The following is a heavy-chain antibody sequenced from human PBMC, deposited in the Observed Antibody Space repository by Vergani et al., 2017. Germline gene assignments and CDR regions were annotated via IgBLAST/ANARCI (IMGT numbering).Heavy chain of an antibody. V-gene: IGHV3-49*04. D-gene: IGHD6-13*01. J-gene: IGHJ4*02. CDR3: SRGPTSGQQLVRAWFAY. CDR2: IRSKAYGGTT. Sequence: EVQLVESGGDLVQPGRSLRLSCTASGFTFGDYGMSWVRQAPGKGLEWVGLIRSKAYGGTTEYAASVKGRFIISKDDSKSTAYLQMNSLKPEDTAVYYCSRGPTSGQQLVRAWFAYWGQGTLVTVSS. CDR1: GFTFGDYG.